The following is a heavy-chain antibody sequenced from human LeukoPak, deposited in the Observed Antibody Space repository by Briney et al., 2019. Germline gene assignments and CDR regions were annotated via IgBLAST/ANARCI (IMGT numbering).Heavy chain of an antibody. CDR2: TSKDGSDT. CDR3: ARGGYSGSYYRFS. Sequence: GGSLRLSCAVSGFTFSDSWMHWVRHAPGKGAEWLSRTSKDGSDTVYADSAKGRLTASRDNAKNTVYLELTNLRPDDTALYYCARGGYSGSYYRFSWGRGTLVTVAS. CDR1: GFTFSDSW. V-gene: IGHV3-74*01. J-gene: IGHJ4*02. D-gene: IGHD6-25*01.